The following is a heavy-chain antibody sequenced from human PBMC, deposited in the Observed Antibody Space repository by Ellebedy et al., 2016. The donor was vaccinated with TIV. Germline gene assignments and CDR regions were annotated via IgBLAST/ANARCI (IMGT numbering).Heavy chain of an antibody. CDR3: ARDQGYSSSWLTD. Sequence: GESLKISCAASGFTFNIYAMNWVRQAPGKGLEWVSAISGSGGTTYYADSVKGRFTISRDNSKNTLYLQMNSLRVEDTAVYYCARDQGYSSSWLTDWGHGTLVTVSS. J-gene: IGHJ4*01. V-gene: IGHV3-23*01. D-gene: IGHD6-13*01. CDR1: GFTFNIYA. CDR2: ISGSGGTT.